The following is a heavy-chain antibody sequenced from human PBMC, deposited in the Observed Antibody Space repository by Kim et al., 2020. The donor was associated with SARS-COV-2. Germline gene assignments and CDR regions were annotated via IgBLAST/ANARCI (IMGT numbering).Heavy chain of an antibody. J-gene: IGHJ4*02. CDR2: MNPNSGNT. Sequence: ASVKVSCKASGYTFTSYDINWVRQATGQGLEWMGWMNPNSGNTGYAQKFQGRVTMTRNTSISTAYMELSSLRSEDTAVYYCARERYCSGGSCYSYEERELWDWGQGTLVTVSS. CDR3: ARERYCSGGSCYSYEERELWD. D-gene: IGHD2-15*01. V-gene: IGHV1-8*01. CDR1: GYTFTSYD.